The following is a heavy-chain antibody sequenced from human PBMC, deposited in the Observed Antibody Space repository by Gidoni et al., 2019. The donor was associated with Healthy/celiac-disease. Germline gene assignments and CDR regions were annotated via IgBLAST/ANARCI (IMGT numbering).Heavy chain of an antibody. J-gene: IGHJ3*02. CDR1: GYTFTSTA. V-gene: IGHV1-3*01. D-gene: IGHD2-21*02. CDR2: MNAGNGNP. Sequence: QVQLVQSGAEVKKPGASVKVSCKDSGYTFTSTAMHWVRQAPGQRLEWMGWMNAGNGNPKNSQKFQGRVTITRDTSASTAYMELSSLRSEATAVYYCARESRAYCVGDCLDAFDIWGQGTMVTVSS. CDR3: ARESRAYCVGDCLDAFDI.